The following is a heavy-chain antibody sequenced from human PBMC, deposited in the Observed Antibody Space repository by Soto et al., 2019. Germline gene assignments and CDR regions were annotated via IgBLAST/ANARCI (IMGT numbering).Heavy chain of an antibody. CDR1: GDSVSSNSAG. Sequence: QVQLQLSGPGLMKPSQTLSLTCAISGDSVSSNSAGWNWVRQTPSRGLEWLGRTYYKSKWFNNYAVSVKSRITLNPDTSQNQFSLQLDSVTPEDTAVYYCARGSWDDVSGHYYMDVWGKGTTVTVSS. CDR2: TYYKSKWFN. CDR3: ARGSWDDVSGHYYMDV. V-gene: IGHV6-1*01. J-gene: IGHJ6*03. D-gene: IGHD5-12*01.